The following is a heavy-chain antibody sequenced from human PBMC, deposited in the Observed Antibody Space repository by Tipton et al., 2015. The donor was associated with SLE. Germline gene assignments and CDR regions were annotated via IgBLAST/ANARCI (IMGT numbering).Heavy chain of an antibody. CDR3: ARNGCYSLDD. CDR2: IYRSGSA. V-gene: IGHV4-4*02. J-gene: IGHJ4*02. CDR1: SGSISSSDW. Sequence: TLSLTCAVSSGSISSSDWWSWVRQPPGKGLEWIGEIYRSGSATYNPSLKSRVTISMDKSKDHFSLNLASVTPADTAVYYCARNGCYSLDDWGQGALVTVAS. D-gene: IGHD3-22*01.